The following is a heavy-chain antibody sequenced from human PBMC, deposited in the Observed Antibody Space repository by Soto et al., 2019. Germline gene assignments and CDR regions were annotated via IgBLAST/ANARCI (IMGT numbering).Heavy chain of an antibody. V-gene: IGHV4-61*08. CDR3: ARGPIDYFDY. Sequence: PSETLSLTCAVSGGSMSSGGYSWSWIRQPPGKGLEWIGYIYYSGSTNYNPSLKSRVTISVDTSKNQFSLKLSSVTAADTAVYYCARGPIDYFDYWGQGTLVTVSS. CDR1: GGSMSSGGYS. J-gene: IGHJ4*02. CDR2: IYYSGST.